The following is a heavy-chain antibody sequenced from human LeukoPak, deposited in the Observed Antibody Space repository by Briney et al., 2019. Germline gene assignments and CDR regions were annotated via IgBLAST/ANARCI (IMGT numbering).Heavy chain of an antibody. CDR1: GFTFDDYA. V-gene: IGHV3-9*01. CDR2: ISWNSVSI. D-gene: IGHD2-21*01. Sequence: PGRSLRLSCAASGFTFDDYAMHRVRQVPGKGLEWVSGISWNSVSIGYADSVKGRFTISRDNARDSLYLQMNSLRAEDTALYYCAKTLLAYDYYMDVWGKGTTVTVS. CDR3: AKTLLAYDYYMDV. J-gene: IGHJ6*03.